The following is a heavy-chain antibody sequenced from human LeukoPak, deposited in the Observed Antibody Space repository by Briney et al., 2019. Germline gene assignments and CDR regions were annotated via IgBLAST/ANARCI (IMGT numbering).Heavy chain of an antibody. Sequence: PSETLSLTCTVSGGSISSSSYYWGWLRQPPGKGLEWIGSIYYSGSTYYNPSLKSRVTISVDTSKNQFSLKLSSVTAADTAVYYWARRIAPFSFMITGRFDPWGQGTLVTVSS. J-gene: IGHJ5*02. D-gene: IGHD3-10*01. CDR1: GGSISSSSYY. CDR3: ARRIAPFSFMITGRFDP. CDR2: IYYSGST. V-gene: IGHV4-39*07.